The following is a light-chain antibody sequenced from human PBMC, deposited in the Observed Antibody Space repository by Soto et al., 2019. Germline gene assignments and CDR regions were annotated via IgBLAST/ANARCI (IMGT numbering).Light chain of an antibody. V-gene: IGKV1-9*01. J-gene: IGKJ1*01. Sequence: DIQLTQSPSFLSASVRDRVTIICRASQVITSDLAWYQQKPGKAPKLLIFAASTLQSGVPSRFSGSGSGTEFTLTISSLQPEDFATYWCQQFHTYPRTFGQGTKVDIK. CDR1: QVITSD. CDR3: QQFHTYPRT. CDR2: AAS.